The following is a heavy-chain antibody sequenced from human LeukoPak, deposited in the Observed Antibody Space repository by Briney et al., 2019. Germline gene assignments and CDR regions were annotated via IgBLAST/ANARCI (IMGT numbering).Heavy chain of an antibody. V-gene: IGHV2-5*02. CDR1: GFSLSSSGVG. Sequence: SGPTLVKPTQTLTLTCTFSGFSLSSSGVGVGWIRQPPGEALEWLALIYWDDDKRYSPSLKSRLTITKDTSKNQVVLTMTNMDPVDTATYYCAHRRGTYYFQYWGQGTLVTVSS. D-gene: IGHD1-26*01. CDR2: IYWDDDK. CDR3: AHRRGTYYFQY. J-gene: IGHJ4*02.